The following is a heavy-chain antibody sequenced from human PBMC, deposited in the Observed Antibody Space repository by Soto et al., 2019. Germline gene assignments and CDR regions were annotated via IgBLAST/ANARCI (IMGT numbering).Heavy chain of an antibody. V-gene: IGHV2-70*17. CDR1: GFSLTKSGLS. CDR3: ARTPYSTSWYYFDY. D-gene: IGHD6-13*01. Sequence: SGPTLVNPTQTLTLTCTFSGFSLTKSGLSVTWIRQPPGKALEWLARVDWDDDKFYSTSLKTRLTISKDTSKNQVVLTMTNMEPVDTATYYCARTPYSTSWYYFDYWGQGTLVTVS. J-gene: IGHJ4*02. CDR2: VDWDDDK.